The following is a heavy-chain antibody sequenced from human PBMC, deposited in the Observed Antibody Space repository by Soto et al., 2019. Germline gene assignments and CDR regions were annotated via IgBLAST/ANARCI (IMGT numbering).Heavy chain of an antibody. V-gene: IGHV4-39*01. Sequence: PSETLSLTCTVSGGSITGGSISTTNYYWGWMRQPPGKGLEWIASFFIGGSTYYNPSLKSRVTISVDTSKNQFSLKLSSVTAADTAVYYCAKPTPAISTSDHWGQGTLDTVSS. D-gene: IGHD2-15*01. CDR1: GGSISTTNYY. CDR2: FFIGGST. J-gene: IGHJ4*02. CDR3: AKPTPAISTSDH.